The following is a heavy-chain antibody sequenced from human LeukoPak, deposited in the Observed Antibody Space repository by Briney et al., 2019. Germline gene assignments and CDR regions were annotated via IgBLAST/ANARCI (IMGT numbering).Heavy chain of an antibody. CDR1: GFTFSSYA. CDR2: ISGSGGST. V-gene: IGHV3-23*01. D-gene: IGHD1-26*01. Sequence: GGSLRLSCAASGFTFSSYAMSWVRQAPGKGLEWVSAISGSGGSTYYADSVKGRFTISRDNSKNTLYLQMNSLRAEDAAVYYCAKARLEWELLSFDYWGQGTLVTVSS. CDR3: AKARLEWELLSFDY. J-gene: IGHJ4*02.